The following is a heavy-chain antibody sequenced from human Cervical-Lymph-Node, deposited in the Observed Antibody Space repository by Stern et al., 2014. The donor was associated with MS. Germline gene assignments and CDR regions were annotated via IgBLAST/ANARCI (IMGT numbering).Heavy chain of an antibody. CDR3: ARYSGSGTWFDP. V-gene: IGHV3-23*01. Sequence: EVQLLESGGGLARPGGSLRLSCAASGFTFSSYVLTWVRQAPGKGLEWVASISGSGRSSYYADSVQGRFAISTDNSSNTVNLQMSSLRADDTAIYYCARYSGSGTWFDPWGQGTLVTVSS. CDR1: GFTFSSYV. CDR2: ISGSGRSS. D-gene: IGHD3-10*01. J-gene: IGHJ5*02.